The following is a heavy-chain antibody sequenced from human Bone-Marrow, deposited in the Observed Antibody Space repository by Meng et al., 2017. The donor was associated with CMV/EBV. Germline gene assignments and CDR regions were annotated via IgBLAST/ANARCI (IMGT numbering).Heavy chain of an antibody. CDR1: GFMLSDYD. J-gene: IGHJ4*02. D-gene: IGHD3-10*01. V-gene: IGHV3-33*05. CDR3: AKDLVSMGLLWFGEPIAPDY. CDR2: ISNDGSNK. Sequence: GESLKISCVASGFMLSDYDIHWVRQPPGKGLQWVATISNDGSNKYYADSVKGRFTISRDNSKNTLYLQMNSLRAEDTAVYYCAKDLVSMGLLWFGEPIAPDYWGQGTLVTVSS.